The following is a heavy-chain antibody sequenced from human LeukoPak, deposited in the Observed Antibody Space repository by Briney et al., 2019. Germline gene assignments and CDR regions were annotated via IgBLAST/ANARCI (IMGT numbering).Heavy chain of an antibody. J-gene: IGHJ4*02. Sequence: ASVKVSCKTAGSTFTCYYMHWVRQAPGQGLEWMGMINPNGGHTDYAQSFQGRVTMTRDMSTSTVYMELSSLRSEDTAVFYCARSKDNRGYDVRHLDYWGQGTLVTVSS. CDR3: ARSKDNRGYDVRHLDY. V-gene: IGHV1-46*01. CDR1: GSTFTCYY. CDR2: INPNGGHT. D-gene: IGHD1-14*01.